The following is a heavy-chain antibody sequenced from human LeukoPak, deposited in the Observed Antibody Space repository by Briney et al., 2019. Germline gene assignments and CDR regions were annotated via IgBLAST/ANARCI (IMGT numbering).Heavy chain of an antibody. CDR2: IYYSGST. J-gene: IGHJ6*03. D-gene: IGHD2-15*01. CDR1: GGSISSSSYY. CDR3: AREVVVAVTRSFPRYYYYYMDV. Sequence: SETLSLTCTVSGGSISSSSYYWGWIRQPPGKGLEWIGSIYYSGSTYYNPSLKSRVTISVDTSKNQFSLKLSSVTAADTAVYYCAREVVVAVTRSFPRYYYYYMDVWGKGTTVTVSS. V-gene: IGHV4-39*02.